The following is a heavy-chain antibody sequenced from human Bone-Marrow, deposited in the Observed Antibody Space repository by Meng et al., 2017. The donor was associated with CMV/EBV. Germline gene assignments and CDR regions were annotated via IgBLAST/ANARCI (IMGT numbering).Heavy chain of an antibody. D-gene: IGHD1-20*01. CDR1: GFTFSRYG. CDR2: IRYDGSNK. V-gene: IGHV3-30*02. Sequence: GESLKISCATSGFTFSRYGMHWVRQAPGKGLEWVAFIRYDGSNKYYADCVKGRFTISRDNSKNTLYLQMNSLRAEDTAVYYCAKMVTGTTGGGDYWGQGTLVTVSS. CDR3: AKMVTGTTGGGDY. J-gene: IGHJ4*02.